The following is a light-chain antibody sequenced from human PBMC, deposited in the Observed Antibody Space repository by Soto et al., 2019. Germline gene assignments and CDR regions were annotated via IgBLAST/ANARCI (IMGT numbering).Light chain of an antibody. V-gene: IGLV1-40*01. J-gene: IGLJ2*01. CDR3: QSYDSSLSGYVV. CDR1: SSNIGAGYD. Sequence: SVLTQPPSVSGAPGQRVTISCTGSSSNIGAGYDVHWYQQLPGTAPKLLIYGNSNRPSGVPDRFSGSKSGTSASLAITGLQAEDEADDYCQSYDSSLSGYVVFGGGTQLTVL. CDR2: GNS.